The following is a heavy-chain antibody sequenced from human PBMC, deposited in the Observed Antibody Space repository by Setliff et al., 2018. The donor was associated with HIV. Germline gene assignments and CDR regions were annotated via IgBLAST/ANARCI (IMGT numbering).Heavy chain of an antibody. CDR1: GGSISSSY. J-gene: IGHJ4*02. CDR2: IHTSGNT. CDR3: AREGGTDRYFDY. D-gene: IGHD3-16*01. Sequence: PLETLSLTCTVSGGSISSSYWSWIRQPAGKGLEWIGRIHTSGNTNYSPSLKSRVNMSVDTSKNHFSLNLRSVTAADTAVYYCAREGGTDRYFDYWGQGTPVTVSS. V-gene: IGHV4-4*07.